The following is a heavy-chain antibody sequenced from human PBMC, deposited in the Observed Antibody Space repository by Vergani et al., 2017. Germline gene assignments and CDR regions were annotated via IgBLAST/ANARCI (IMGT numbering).Heavy chain of an antibody. Sequence: QVQMQESGPGLVKPSETLSLICTVSGGSINPSSSFWGWIRQSPGKGLEWIGSINYVGRTYYIPSLQSRATVFVDTSKNQFSLNLTSVTAADTAVYYCARSTMVRGVIINFDYWGQGTLVTVSS. CDR3: ARSTMVRGVIINFDY. CDR1: GGSINPSSSF. D-gene: IGHD3-10*01. J-gene: IGHJ4*02. V-gene: IGHV4-39*01. CDR2: INYVGRT.